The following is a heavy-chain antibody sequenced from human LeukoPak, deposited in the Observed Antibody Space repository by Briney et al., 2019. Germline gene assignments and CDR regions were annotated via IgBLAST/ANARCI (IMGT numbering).Heavy chain of an antibody. J-gene: IGHJ4*02. CDR3: AKHGWGGYDGDFDY. V-gene: IGHV1-24*01. D-gene: IGHD5-12*01. CDR2: FNPEDGET. CDR1: GNTLTELS. Sequence: ASVKVSCKVYGNTLTELSMHWVRQAPGKGLEWMGVFNPEDGETNYVQKFQGRVTMTMATSKDTAYMELNSLRSEDTAVYYCAKHGWGGYDGDFDYWGQGTPVTVSS.